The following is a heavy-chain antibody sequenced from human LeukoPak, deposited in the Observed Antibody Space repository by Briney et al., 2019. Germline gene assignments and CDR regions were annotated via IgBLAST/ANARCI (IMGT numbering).Heavy chain of an antibody. J-gene: IGHJ4*02. D-gene: IGHD2-8*01. CDR1: DYTFTNYG. V-gene: IGHV1-18*01. CDR3: ARTNLDCKNGVCYDY. Sequence: KVSCKASDYTFTNYGVSWVRQAPGQGLEWMGWISAYNGKTYYAQKFQGRVTVTTDTSTSTAYMDLRSLRSDDTAVYYCARTNLDCKNGVCYDYWGQGTPVTVSS. CDR2: ISAYNGKT.